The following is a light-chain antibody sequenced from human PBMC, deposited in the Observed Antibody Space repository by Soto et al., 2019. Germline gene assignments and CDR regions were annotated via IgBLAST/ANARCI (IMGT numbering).Light chain of an antibody. CDR1: QSVKNNY. Sequence: EIVLTQSPATLSLSPGERATLSCGASQSVKNNYLAWYQQKPGLAARALIFDASSRATGITDRFSDSGSGTEFPLTISRPDPEDFVVYYCKEYSTSLLTFGQGTRLDIK. CDR3: KEYSTSLLT. V-gene: IGKV3D-20*01. CDR2: DAS. J-gene: IGKJ5*01.